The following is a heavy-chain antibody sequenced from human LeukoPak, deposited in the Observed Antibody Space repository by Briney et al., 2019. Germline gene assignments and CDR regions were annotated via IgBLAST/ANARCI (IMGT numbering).Heavy chain of an antibody. D-gene: IGHD3-22*01. CDR2: ISNSSSYI. CDR3: ARDPPSYYYDSSGSLDY. CDR1: GFTFSSYS. V-gene: IGHV3-21*01. Sequence: GGSLRLACAASGFTFSSYSMNWVRQAPGKGLEWVSSISNSSSYIYYADSVKGRFTISRDNAKNSLYLQMNSLRAEDTAVYYCARDPPSYYYDSSGSLDYWGQGTLVTVSS. J-gene: IGHJ4*02.